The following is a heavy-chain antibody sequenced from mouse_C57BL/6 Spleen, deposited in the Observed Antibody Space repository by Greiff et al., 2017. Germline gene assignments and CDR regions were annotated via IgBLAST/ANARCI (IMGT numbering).Heavy chain of an antibody. J-gene: IGHJ2*01. D-gene: IGHD2-5*01. CDR1: GYTFTSYW. CDR2: INPSNGGT. Sequence: QVQLQQSGTELVKPAASVKLSCKASGYTFTSYWMHWVKQRPGQGLEWIGNINPSNGGTNNNEKFKSKATLTVDKASSTAYMQLSSLTSEDSAVYYCARGYSNYPFDYGGQGTTLTVSS. CDR3: ARGYSNYPFDY. V-gene: IGHV1-53*01.